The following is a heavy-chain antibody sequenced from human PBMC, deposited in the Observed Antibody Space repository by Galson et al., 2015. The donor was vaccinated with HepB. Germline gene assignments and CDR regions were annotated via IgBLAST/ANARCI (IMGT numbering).Heavy chain of an antibody. V-gene: IGHV3-30*03. CDR2: ISYDGSNK. CDR3: ARDRGGITGTLGY. J-gene: IGHJ4*02. D-gene: IGHD1-20*01. Sequence: SLRLSCAASGFTFSSYGMHWVRQAPGKGLEWVAVISYDGSNKYYADSVKGRFTISRDNSKNTLYLQMNSLRAEDTAVYYCARDRGGITGTLGYWGQGTLATVSS. CDR1: GFTFSSYG.